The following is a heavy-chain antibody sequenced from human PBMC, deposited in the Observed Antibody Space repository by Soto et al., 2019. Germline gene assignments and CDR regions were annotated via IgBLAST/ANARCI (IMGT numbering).Heavy chain of an antibody. V-gene: IGHV4-59*01. CDR2: IYYSGST. CDR3: ARTSPGGGLRTFDY. Sequence: SETLSLTCTVSGGSISSYYWSWIRQPSGKGLEWIGYIYYSGSTNYNPSLKSRVTISVDTSKNQFSLKLSSVTAADTAVYYCARTSPGGGLRTFDYWGQGTLVTVSS. CDR1: GGSISSYY. D-gene: IGHD4-17*01. J-gene: IGHJ4*02.